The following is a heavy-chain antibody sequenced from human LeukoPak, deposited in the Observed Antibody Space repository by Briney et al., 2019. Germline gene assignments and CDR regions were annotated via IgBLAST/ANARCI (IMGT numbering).Heavy chain of an antibody. D-gene: IGHD3-22*01. CDR2: INPNSGGT. V-gene: IGHV1-2*02. CDR1: GYTFTGYY. CDR3: ARVYDSSGYYYVRTSPRSTFDY. J-gene: IGHJ4*02. Sequence: ASVKVSCKASGYTFTGYYMHWVRQAPGQGLEWMGWINPNSGGTNYAQKFQGRVTMTRDTSISTAYMELSRLRSDDTAVYYCARVYDSSGYYYVRTSPRSTFDYWGQGTLVTVSS.